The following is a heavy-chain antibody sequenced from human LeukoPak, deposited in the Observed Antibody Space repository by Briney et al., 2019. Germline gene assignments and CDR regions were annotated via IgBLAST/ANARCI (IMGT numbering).Heavy chain of an antibody. CDR3: ASHHCSSTSCPSDY. Sequence: SETLSLTCAVSGDSISTGSYYWGWIRQPPGKGLEWIGSIYYSGSTYYNPSLKSRVTISVHTSKNQLSLKLSSATAADTAVYYCASHHCSSTSCPSDYWGQGTLVTVSS. D-gene: IGHD2-2*01. J-gene: IGHJ4*02. CDR2: IYYSGST. CDR1: GDSISTGSYY. V-gene: IGHV4-39*01.